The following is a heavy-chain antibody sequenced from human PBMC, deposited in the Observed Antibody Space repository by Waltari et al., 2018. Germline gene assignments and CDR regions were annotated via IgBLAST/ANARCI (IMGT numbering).Heavy chain of an antibody. CDR1: GYSLRSGSY. D-gene: IGHD6-13*01. V-gene: IGHV4-38-2*01. Sequence: QVQLQESGPGLLNPSETLSLTCAVSGYSLRSGSYWSWARPPPGKGLEWIGSVYHSGNTYYNPSLKSRLSISADTSNNQLSLKLSSVTAADTAVYYCARGAAAGSGPLIDYWGQGILVTVSS. CDR2: VYHSGNT. CDR3: ARGAAAGSGPLIDY. J-gene: IGHJ4*02.